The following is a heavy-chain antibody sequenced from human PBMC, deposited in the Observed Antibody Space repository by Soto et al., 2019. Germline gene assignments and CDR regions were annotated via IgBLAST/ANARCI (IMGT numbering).Heavy chain of an antibody. CDR3: ARDLGGNQGYCSGGSCYDTPDYYYYGMDV. J-gene: IGHJ6*02. V-gene: IGHV1-46*01. Sequence: ASVKVSCKASGYTFTSYYMHWVLQAPGQGLEWMGIINPSGGSTSYAQKFQGRVTMTRDTSTSTVYMELSSLRSEDTAVYYCARDLGGNQGYCSGGSCYDTPDYYYYGMDVWGQGTTVTVSS. CDR1: GYTFTSYY. D-gene: IGHD2-15*01. CDR2: INPSGGST.